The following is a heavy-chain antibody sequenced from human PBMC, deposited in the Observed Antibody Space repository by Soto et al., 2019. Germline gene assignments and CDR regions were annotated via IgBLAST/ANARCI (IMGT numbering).Heavy chain of an antibody. J-gene: IGHJ6*02. CDR1: GGSISSSSYY. D-gene: IGHD6-19*01. Sequence: SETLSLTCTVSGGSISSSSYYWGWIRQPPGKGLEWIGSIYYSGSTYYNPSLKSRVTISVDTSKNQFSLKLSSVTAADTAVYYCASNAVAGAPDYYGMDVWGQGTTVTVSS. CDR3: ASNAVAGAPDYYGMDV. CDR2: IYYSGST. V-gene: IGHV4-39*01.